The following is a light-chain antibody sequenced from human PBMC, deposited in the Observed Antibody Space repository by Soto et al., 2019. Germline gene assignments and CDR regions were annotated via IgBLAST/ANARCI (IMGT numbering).Light chain of an antibody. CDR2: DAS. CDR1: QSIVGW. CDR3: QQWAT. V-gene: IGKV1-5*01. Sequence: TQSPATLSLSPGDRVTITCRASQSIVGWLAWYQQKPGKAPKLLIYDASSLESGVPSRFSGSRSGTEFTLAISSLQPDDFATYYCQQWATFGQGTKVDIK. J-gene: IGKJ1*01.